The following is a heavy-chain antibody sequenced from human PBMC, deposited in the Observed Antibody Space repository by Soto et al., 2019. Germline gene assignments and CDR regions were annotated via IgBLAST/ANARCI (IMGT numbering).Heavy chain of an antibody. D-gene: IGHD1-7*01. CDR3: SRPLIGNTVDL. Sequence: QAQLLQSGAEVKKPGASVKVSCKASGYTFINYFIHWVRQAPGQRLEWIGIVDPSRGSADYAQKFQGRFTMTTDVSTRSGFMDLSSLRSEDTAVYYCSRPLIGNTVDLWGQGSTVIVSS. V-gene: IGHV1-46*01. J-gene: IGHJ3*01. CDR2: VDPSRGSA. CDR1: GYTFINYF.